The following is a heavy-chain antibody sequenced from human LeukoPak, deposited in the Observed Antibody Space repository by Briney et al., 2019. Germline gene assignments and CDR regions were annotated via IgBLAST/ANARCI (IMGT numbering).Heavy chain of an antibody. CDR1: GFTFSTFA. Sequence: GGSLRLSCAASGFTFSTFAMIWVRQPPGKGLEWVSSIFPSGGEIHYADSVRGRFTISRDNSKSTLSLQMNSLRAEDTAVYYCASLYCSGWYWDFGAADADYMDVWGKGTTVTVSS. V-gene: IGHV3-23*01. CDR2: IFPSGGEI. D-gene: IGHD6-19*01. J-gene: IGHJ6*03. CDR3: ASLYCSGWYWDFGAADADYMDV.